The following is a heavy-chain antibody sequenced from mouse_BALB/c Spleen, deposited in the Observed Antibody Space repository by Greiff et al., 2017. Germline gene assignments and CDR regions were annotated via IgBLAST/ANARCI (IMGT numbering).Heavy chain of an antibody. CDR1: GYTFTSYW. D-gene: IGHD2-1*01. V-gene: IGHV1-5*01. J-gene: IGHJ2*01. CDR2: IYPGNSDT. Sequence: EVQLQQSGTVLARPGASVKMSCKASGYTFTSYWMHWVKQRPGQGLEWIGAIYPGNSDTSYNQKFKGKAKLTAVTSTSTAYMELSSLTNEDSAVYYCTREEGTYGNYYWGQGTTLTVSS. CDR3: TREEGTYGNYY.